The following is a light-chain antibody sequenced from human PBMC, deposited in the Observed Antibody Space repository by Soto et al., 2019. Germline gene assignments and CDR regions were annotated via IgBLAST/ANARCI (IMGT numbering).Light chain of an antibody. Sequence: QSALTQPRSVSGSPGQSVTISCTGTSSEVGGYNYVSWYQQHPGKAPKLMIYDVSKRPSGVPDRFSGSKSGNTASLTISGLQAEDEADYYCCSYAGSLVVFGGGTKLTVL. V-gene: IGLV2-11*01. CDR2: DVS. CDR3: CSYAGSLVV. J-gene: IGLJ2*01. CDR1: SSEVGGYNY.